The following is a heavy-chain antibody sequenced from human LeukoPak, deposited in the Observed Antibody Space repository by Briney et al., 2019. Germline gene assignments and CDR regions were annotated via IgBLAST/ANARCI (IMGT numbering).Heavy chain of an antibody. CDR1: GYTFNGYY. CDR2: INPNSGGT. V-gene: IGHV1-2*02. CDR3: ARNYGYYDFWSGPGDY. J-gene: IGHJ4*02. Sequence: ASVKVSCKASGYTFNGYYMHWVRQAPGQGLEWMGWINPNSGGTNYAQKFQGRVTMTRDTSISTAYMELSRLRSDDTAVYYCARNYGYYDFWSGPGDYWGQGTLVTVSS. D-gene: IGHD3-3*01.